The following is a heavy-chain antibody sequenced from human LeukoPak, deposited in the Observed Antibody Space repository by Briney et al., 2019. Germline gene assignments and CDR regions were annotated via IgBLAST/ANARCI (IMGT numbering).Heavy chain of an antibody. CDR3: ARGTRTVTTSVDY. Sequence: ASVKVSCKASGYTFTSYYMHRVRQAPGQGLEWMGIISPSGGSTSYAQKFQGRVTMTRDMSTSTVYTELSSLRSEDTAVYYRARGTRTVTTSVDYWGQGTLVTVSS. V-gene: IGHV1-46*01. CDR1: GYTFTSYY. D-gene: IGHD4-17*01. CDR2: ISPSGGST. J-gene: IGHJ4*02.